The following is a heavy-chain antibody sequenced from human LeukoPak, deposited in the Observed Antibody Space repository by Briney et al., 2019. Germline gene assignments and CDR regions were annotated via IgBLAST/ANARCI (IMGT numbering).Heavy chain of an antibody. J-gene: IGHJ3*02. V-gene: IGHV3-74*01. CDR1: AFTFSSFW. CDR3: AREWHDAFDI. D-gene: IGHD5-24*01. Sequence: GGSLRLSCAASAFTFSSFWMSWVRQAPGKGLVWVSRINGDGSSTTYADSVRGRFTISRDDAKNTLYLEMNSLRAEDTAVYYCAREWHDAFDIWGQGTMVTVSS. CDR2: INGDGSST.